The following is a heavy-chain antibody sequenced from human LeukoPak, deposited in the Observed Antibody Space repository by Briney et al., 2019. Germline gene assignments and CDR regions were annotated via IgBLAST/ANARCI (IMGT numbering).Heavy chain of an antibody. J-gene: IGHJ6*02. CDR1: GFTFSSYG. D-gene: IGHD4-17*01. Sequence: GGSLRLSCAASGFTFSSYGMHWVRQAPGKGLEWVAVISYDGSNKYYADPVKGRFTISRDNSKNTLYLQMNSLGAEDTAVYYCAKGSYGDWPRQDYYYYYGMDVWGQGTTVTVSS. CDR2: ISYDGSNK. V-gene: IGHV3-30*18. CDR3: AKGSYGDWPRQDYYYYYGMDV.